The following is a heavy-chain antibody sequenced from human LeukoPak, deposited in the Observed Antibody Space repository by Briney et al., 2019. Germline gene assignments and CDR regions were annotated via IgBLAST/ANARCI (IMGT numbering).Heavy chain of an antibody. V-gene: IGHV4-39*01. J-gene: IGHJ6*02. CDR1: GGSISSSSYY. Sequence: SETLSLTCTVSGGSISSSSYYWGWLRQPPGKGLEWIGSIYYSGSTYYNPSLKSRVTISVDTSKNQFSLKLSSVTAADTAVYYCARQKPYPKDYYYGMDVWGQGTTVTVSS. D-gene: IGHD1-14*01. CDR2: IYYSGST. CDR3: ARQKPYPKDYYYGMDV.